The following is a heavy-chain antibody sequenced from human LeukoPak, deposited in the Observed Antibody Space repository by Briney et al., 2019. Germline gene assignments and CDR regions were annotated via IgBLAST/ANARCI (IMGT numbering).Heavy chain of an antibody. D-gene: IGHD3-3*01. CDR2: INHSGST. Sequence: SETLSLTCTVSGGSISSYYWSWIRQPPGKGLEWIGEINHSGSTNYNPSLKSRVTISVDTSKNQFSLKLSSVTAADTAVYYCARRPATYYDFWSGSPNWFDPWGQGTLVTVSS. V-gene: IGHV4-34*01. CDR3: ARRPATYYDFWSGSPNWFDP. J-gene: IGHJ5*02. CDR1: GGSISSYY.